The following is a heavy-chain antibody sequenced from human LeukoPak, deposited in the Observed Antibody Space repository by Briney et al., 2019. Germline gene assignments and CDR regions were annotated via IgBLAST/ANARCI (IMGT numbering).Heavy chain of an antibody. J-gene: IGHJ4*02. CDR2: IYYSGST. CDR3: AAGLVGASFDY. D-gene: IGHD1-26*01. V-gene: IGHV4-59*12. CDR1: GGSISTYY. Sequence: PSETLSLTCTVSGGSISTYYWSWIRQPPGKGLEWIGYIYYSGSTNYNPSLKSRVTISVDTSKNQFSLKLSSVTAADTAVYYCAAGLVGASFDYWGQGTLVTVSS.